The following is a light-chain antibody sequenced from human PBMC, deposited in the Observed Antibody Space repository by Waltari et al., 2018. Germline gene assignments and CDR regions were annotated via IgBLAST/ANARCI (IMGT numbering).Light chain of an antibody. V-gene: IGLV3-19*01. CDR2: SKN. J-gene: IGLJ1*01. CDR3: NTRDSSGNLYV. Sequence: SSELTQDPAVSVALGQTVRITCQADSLRSYYASWYQGKLGQAPVLVTYSKNNRRSGIPDRFSASSSGDTASLPTPGAQAEDEADYYCNTRDSSGNLYVFGTGTKVTVL. CDR1: SLRSYY.